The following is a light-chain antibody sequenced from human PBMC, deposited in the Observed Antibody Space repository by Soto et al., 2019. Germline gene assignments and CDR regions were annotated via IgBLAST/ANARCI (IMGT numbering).Light chain of an antibody. Sequence: DIQMTQSPSSLSAPVGDRVTITCRASQSISSYLNWYQQKPGKAPKLLIYAASSLQSGVPSRFSGRGSGTDFTLTISSLQPKDFATYYCQQSYSTPRATFGQGTKVDIK. CDR3: QQSYSTPRAT. V-gene: IGKV1-39*01. CDR1: QSISSY. J-gene: IGKJ1*01. CDR2: AAS.